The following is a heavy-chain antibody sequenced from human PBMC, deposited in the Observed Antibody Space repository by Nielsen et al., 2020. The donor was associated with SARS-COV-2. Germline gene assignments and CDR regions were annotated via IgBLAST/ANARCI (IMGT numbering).Heavy chain of an antibody. CDR2: IYYSGST. D-gene: IGHD5-18*01. V-gene: IGHV4-31*03. CDR1: GGSISSGGYY. J-gene: IGHJ4*02. Sequence: TLSLTCTVSGGSISSGGYYWSWIRQHPGKGLEWIGYIYYSGSTYYNPSLKSRVTISVDTSKNQFSLKLSSVTAADTAVYYCARDNRDTALDYWGQGTLVTVSS. CDR3: ARDNRDTALDY.